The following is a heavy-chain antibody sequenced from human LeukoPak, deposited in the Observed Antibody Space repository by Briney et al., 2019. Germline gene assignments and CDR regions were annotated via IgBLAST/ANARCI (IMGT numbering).Heavy chain of an antibody. CDR1: GGSFSGYY. CDR3: ARVFVSTLYYYDSSTPPYDY. J-gene: IGHJ4*02. CDR2: INHSGST. V-gene: IGHV4-34*01. Sequence: SETLSLTCAVYGGSFSGYYWSWIRQPPGKGLEWIGEINHSGSTNYNPSLKSRVTISVDTSKNQFSLKLSSVTAADTAVYYCARVFVSTLYYYDSSTPPYDYWGQGTLVTVSS. D-gene: IGHD3-22*01.